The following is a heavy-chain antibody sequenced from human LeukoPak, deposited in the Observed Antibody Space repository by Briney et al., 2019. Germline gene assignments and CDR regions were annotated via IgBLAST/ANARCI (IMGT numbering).Heavy chain of an antibody. CDR3: ARARYETRIWPKSRYDYYHYMDV. CDR2: INARNGNT. D-gene: IGHD3-3*01. J-gene: IGHJ6*03. V-gene: IGHV1-3*03. Sequence: GASVKVSCKASGYTFTTYTIHWVRQAPGQRLEWMGWINARNGNTKYSQEFQDRVAITRDTSASTDYMELSSLRSEATAVYYCARARYETRIWPKSRYDYYHYMDVWGKGTTVTVSS. CDR1: GYTFTTYT.